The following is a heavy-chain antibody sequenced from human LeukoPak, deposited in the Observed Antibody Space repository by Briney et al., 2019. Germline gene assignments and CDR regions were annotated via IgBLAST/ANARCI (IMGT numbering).Heavy chain of an antibody. J-gene: IGHJ4*02. CDR2: INHSGST. CDR1: GGSFSGYY. D-gene: IGHD6-19*01. V-gene: IGHV4-34*01. Sequence: PSETLSLTCAVYGGSFSGYYWSSIRQPPVTVLEWIGEINHSGSTNYNPSLKSRVTISVDTSKNQFSLKLSSVTAADTAVYYCARTGIEVAGTHDYWGQGNLVTVSS. CDR3: ARTGIEVAGTHDY.